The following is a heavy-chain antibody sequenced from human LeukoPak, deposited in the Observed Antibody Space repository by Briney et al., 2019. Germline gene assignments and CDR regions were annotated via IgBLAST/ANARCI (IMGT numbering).Heavy chain of an antibody. J-gene: IGHJ5*02. D-gene: IGHD4-23*01. V-gene: IGHV5-51*01. CDR2: IYPGDSDT. CDR3: ARQSIHGGTRNWFDP. Sequence: GESLKISCKGSGYSFSSYWIAWVRQMPGKGLEWMGIIYPGDSDTRYSPSFQGQVTISADKSISTTYLQWSSLRASDSAMYYCARQSIHGGTRNWFDPWGQGTLVTVSS. CDR1: GYSFSSYW.